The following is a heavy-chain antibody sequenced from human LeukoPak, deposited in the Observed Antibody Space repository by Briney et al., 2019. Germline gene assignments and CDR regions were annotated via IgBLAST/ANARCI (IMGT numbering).Heavy chain of an antibody. D-gene: IGHD2/OR15-2a*01. CDR1: GFTFSYYW. J-gene: IGHJ4*02. CDR2: ISDDGSRT. CDR3: ARDDGFYSDSSFQDY. Sequence: PGGSPRLSCAASGFTFSYYWMHWVRQAPGKGLVWVSRISDDGSRTTYADSVKGRFAISRDNAKNTLYLQMNSLRAEDTAVYYCARDDGFYSDSSFQDYWGQGTLVTVSS. V-gene: IGHV3-74*01.